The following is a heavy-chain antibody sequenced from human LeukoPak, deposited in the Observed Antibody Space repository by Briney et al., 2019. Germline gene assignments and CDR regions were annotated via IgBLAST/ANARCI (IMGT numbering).Heavy chain of an antibody. CDR1: GGSISRGGYS. Sequence: PSETLSLTCGVSGGSISRGGYSWSWIRQPPGKGLEWIGYIYHYGSTYYNPSLSSRVTISVDTSKNRFSLKLSSVTAADTAVYYCARARSGYSSLDYWGQGALVTVSS. J-gene: IGHJ4*02. D-gene: IGHD6-19*01. CDR2: IYHYGST. V-gene: IGHV4-30-2*02. CDR3: ARARSGYSSLDY.